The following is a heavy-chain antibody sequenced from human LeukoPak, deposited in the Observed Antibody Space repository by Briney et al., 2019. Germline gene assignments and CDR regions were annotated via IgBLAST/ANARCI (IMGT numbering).Heavy chain of an antibody. V-gene: IGHV3-23*01. CDR3: AKSDCGAAGCKLLNY. J-gene: IGHJ4*02. D-gene: IGHD2-21*01. CDR1: GFTFVNHA. CDR2: IDGGGDST. Sequence: GGSLRLSCAASGFTFVNHAMSWVRQAPGKGLEWVSAIDGGGDSTKYADSVKGRFTISRDNSKNTLSLQMNSLRAEDTAVYYCAKSDCGAAGCKLLNYWGQGTLVTVSS.